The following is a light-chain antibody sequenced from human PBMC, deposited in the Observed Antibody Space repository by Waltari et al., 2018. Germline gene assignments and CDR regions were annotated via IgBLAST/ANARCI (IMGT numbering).Light chain of an antibody. CDR2: KIF. Sequence: IVLTQTPLSSPVSLGQPASISCRSSQSLVHSDGNIYLNWLCQRPGQPPRLLIYKIFNRFSGVSDRFSGSGAGTDFTLKISRVEADDVGVYYCMQATHFPRTFGQGTRVEIK. V-gene: IGKV2-24*01. J-gene: IGKJ1*01. CDR1: QSLVHSDGNIY. CDR3: MQATHFPRT.